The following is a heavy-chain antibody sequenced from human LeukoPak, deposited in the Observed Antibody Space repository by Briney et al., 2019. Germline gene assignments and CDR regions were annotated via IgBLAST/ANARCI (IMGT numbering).Heavy chain of an antibody. V-gene: IGHV3-30*04. CDR1: GFTFSSYA. J-gene: IGHJ4*02. CDR2: ISYDGSNK. CDR3: AKDSGDYLGY. Sequence: PGRSLRLSCAASGFTFSSYAMHWVRQAPGKGLEWVAVISYDGSNKYYADSVKGRFTISRDNSKNTLYLQMNSLRAEDTAVYYCAKDSGDYLGYWGQGTLVTVSS. D-gene: IGHD2-8*02.